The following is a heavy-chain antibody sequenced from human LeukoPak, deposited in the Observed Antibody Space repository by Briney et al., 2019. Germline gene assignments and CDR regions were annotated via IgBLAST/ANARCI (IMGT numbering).Heavy chain of an antibody. Sequence: PGRSLRLSCAAPGITFSSFGMHWLRQAPGKGLEWVAFIWNDGSNKYYADSVKGRFTISRDNSKNTLYLQMNSLRAEDTAMYYCARDGTVTAGPFDPWGRGTLVTVYS. J-gene: IGHJ5*02. CDR3: ARDGTVTAGPFDP. V-gene: IGHV3-33*01. D-gene: IGHD4-11*01. CDR1: GITFSSFG. CDR2: IWNDGSNK.